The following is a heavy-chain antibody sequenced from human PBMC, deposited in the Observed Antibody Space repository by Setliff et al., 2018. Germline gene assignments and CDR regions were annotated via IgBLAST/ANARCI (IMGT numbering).Heavy chain of an antibody. D-gene: IGHD2-2*01. CDR3: SRLVRFCTKISCQRLLGDDY. CDR1: GYTYTNYG. V-gene: IGHV1-18*01. J-gene: IGHJ4*02. CDR2: VSAYTGNA. Sequence: ASVKVSCKASGYTYTNYGITWVRQAPGQGLEWMGWVSAYTGNAYYAHRLQDRVTLTTDKSTGTAYMEFKSLRSDDTAIYYCSRLVRFCTKISCQRLLGDDYWGQGTLVTVSS.